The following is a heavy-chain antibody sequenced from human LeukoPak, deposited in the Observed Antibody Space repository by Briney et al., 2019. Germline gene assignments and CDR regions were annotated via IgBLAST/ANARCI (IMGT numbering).Heavy chain of an antibody. J-gene: IGHJ4*02. V-gene: IGHV1-24*01. CDR1: GYTLTELS. CDR3: ATGPRGSYYARGFDY. CDR2: FDPEDGET. D-gene: IGHD1-26*01. Sequence: ASVKASCKVSGYTLTELSMHWVRQAPGKGLEWMGGFDPEDGETIYAQKFQGRVTMTEDTSTDTAYMELSSLRSEDTAVYYCATGPRGSYYARGFDYWGQGTLVTVSS.